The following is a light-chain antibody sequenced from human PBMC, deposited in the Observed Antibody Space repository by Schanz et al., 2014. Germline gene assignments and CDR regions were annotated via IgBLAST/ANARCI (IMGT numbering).Light chain of an antibody. V-gene: IGKV3-20*01. CDR3: QQYGSSPWT. CDR1: QSVSSSY. J-gene: IGKJ1*01. CDR2: GAS. Sequence: EIAMTQSPATLSVSPGERATLFCRASQSVSSSYFAWYQQKPGQAPRLLIYGASSRATGIPDRFSGSGSGTDFTLTISRLEPEDFAVYYCQQYGSSPWTFGQGTKVEIK.